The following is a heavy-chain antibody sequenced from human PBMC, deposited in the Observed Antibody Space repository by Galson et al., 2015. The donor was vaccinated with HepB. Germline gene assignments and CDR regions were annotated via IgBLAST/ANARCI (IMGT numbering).Heavy chain of an antibody. J-gene: IGHJ4*02. D-gene: IGHD3-22*01. V-gene: IGHV5-51*03. CDR2: IYPGDSDT. CDR3: ARRTYYDSSGYYFDY. Sequence: QSGAEVKKPGESLKISCRGSGYSFTSYWIGWVRQMPGKGLEWMGIIYPGDSDTRYSPSFQGQVTISADKSISTAYLQWSSLKASDTAMYYCARRTYYDSSGYYFDYWGQGTLVTVSS. CDR1: GYSFTSYW.